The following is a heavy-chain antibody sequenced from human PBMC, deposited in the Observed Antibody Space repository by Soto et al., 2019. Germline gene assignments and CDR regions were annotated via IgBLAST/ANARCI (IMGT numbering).Heavy chain of an antibody. V-gene: IGHV1-69*13. D-gene: IGHD3-22*01. Sequence: ASVKVSCKASGGTFSSYAISWVRQAPGQGLEWMGGIIPIFGTANYAQKFQGRVTITADESTSTAYMELSSLRSEDTAVYYCGSYYDSSGYTETYYYGMDVWGQGTTVTVSS. CDR1: GGTFSSYA. CDR2: IIPIFGTA. CDR3: GSYYDSSGYTETYYYGMDV. J-gene: IGHJ6*02.